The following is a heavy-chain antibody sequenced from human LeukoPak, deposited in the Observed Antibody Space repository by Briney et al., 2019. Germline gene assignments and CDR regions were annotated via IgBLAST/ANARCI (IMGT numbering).Heavy chain of an antibody. Sequence: GGSLRLSCAASGFTFDDYAMHWVRQAPGKGLEWVSGISWNSGSIGYADSVTGRFTISRDNAKNSLYLQMNSLRAEDTALYYCARFSSSSSVFDYWGQGTLVTVSS. V-gene: IGHV3-9*01. CDR1: GFTFDDYA. CDR2: ISWNSGSI. J-gene: IGHJ4*02. D-gene: IGHD6-6*01. CDR3: ARFSSSSSVFDY.